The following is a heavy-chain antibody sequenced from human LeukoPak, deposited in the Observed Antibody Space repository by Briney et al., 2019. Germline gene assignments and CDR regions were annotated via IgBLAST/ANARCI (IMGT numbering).Heavy chain of an antibody. CDR3: AKDGDCSSTSCKTNANPHYYYYYMDV. CDR1: GFTFEEYA. J-gene: IGHJ6*03. CDR2: ICWDWGST. V-gene: IGHV3-43D*03. Sequence: GSLRLFLSAPGFTFEEYAMDRVRQAPGKGLGWVPLICWDWGSTFYADSVKGRFTISRDNSKNSLYLQMNSLRAEDTALYYCAKDGDCSSTSCKTNANPHYYYYYMDVWGKGTTVTVSS. D-gene: IGHD2-2*01.